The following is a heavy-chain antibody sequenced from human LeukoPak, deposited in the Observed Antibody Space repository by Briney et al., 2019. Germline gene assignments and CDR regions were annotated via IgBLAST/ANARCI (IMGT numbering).Heavy chain of an antibody. D-gene: IGHD3-22*01. Sequence: PGRSLRLSCAASGFTFSSYAMHWVRQAPGKGLEWVAVISYDGSNKYYADSVKGRFTISRDNSKNTLYLQMNSLRAGDTAVYYCARDLGVYDSSGYLDYWGQGTLVTVSS. V-gene: IGHV3-30-3*01. CDR1: GFTFSSYA. CDR2: ISYDGSNK. CDR3: ARDLGVYDSSGYLDY. J-gene: IGHJ4*02.